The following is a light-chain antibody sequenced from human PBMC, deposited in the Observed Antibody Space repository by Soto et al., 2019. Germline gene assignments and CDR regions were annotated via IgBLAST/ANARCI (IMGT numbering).Light chain of an antibody. V-gene: IGLV2-11*01. CDR3: CSYAGSYLQ. CDR2: DVG. J-gene: IGLJ3*02. Sequence: QSALTQPRSVSGSPGQSVTISCTGTSSDVGGYNFVSWYQQIPGKVPKLMIYDVGKRPSGVPDRFSGSKSGNTASLTISGXXXXXXXXYYCCSYAGSYLQFGGGTKVT. CDR1: SSDVGGYNF.